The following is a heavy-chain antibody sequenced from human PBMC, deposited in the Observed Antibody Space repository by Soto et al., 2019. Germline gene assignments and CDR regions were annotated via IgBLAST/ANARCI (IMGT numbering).Heavy chain of an antibody. V-gene: IGHV3-64D*06. CDR2: ISASGRDT. CDR1: GFKFSGSA. CDR3: VRDIFGVVTFDD. J-gene: IGHJ4*02. D-gene: IGHD3-3*01. Sequence: GGSLRLSCSASGFKFSGSAMHWVRQAPGKGPEYVSDISASGRDTYYADSVKGRFTISRDNSKNTVHLQMSSLRTEDTAVYYCVRDIFGVVTFDDWGQGTPVTVS.